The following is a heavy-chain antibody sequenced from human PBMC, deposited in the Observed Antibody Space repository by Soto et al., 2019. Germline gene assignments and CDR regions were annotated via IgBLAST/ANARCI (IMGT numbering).Heavy chain of an antibody. CDR1: GAYISRGDYL. Sequence: SETLSLPCTVSGAYISRGDYLCMWIVRSTMQGXFWVGYVNHSGSTNYNPSLKSRVTISVDTSKNRFSLKLSSVTAADTAVYYCARGRDRITIFGVVIMGPYYYYGMDVWGQGTTVTVSS. D-gene: IGHD3-3*01. CDR2: VNHSGST. J-gene: IGHJ6*02. CDR3: ARGRDRITIFGVVIMGPYYYYGMDV. V-gene: IGHV4-30-2*06.